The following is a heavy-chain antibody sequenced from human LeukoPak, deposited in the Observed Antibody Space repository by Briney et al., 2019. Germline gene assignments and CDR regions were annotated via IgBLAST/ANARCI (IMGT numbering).Heavy chain of an antibody. J-gene: IGHJ4*02. Sequence: GGSLRLSCAASGFTFISHAMSWVRQAPGKGLEWVSTISGSGGNTFYADSVKGRFTISRDDSKNTLYLQMNSLRAEDTAIYYCAKEAGGFDYWGQGTLVTVSS. CDR2: ISGSGGNT. V-gene: IGHV3-23*01. CDR1: GFTFISHA. CDR3: AKEAGGFDY. D-gene: IGHD3-16*01.